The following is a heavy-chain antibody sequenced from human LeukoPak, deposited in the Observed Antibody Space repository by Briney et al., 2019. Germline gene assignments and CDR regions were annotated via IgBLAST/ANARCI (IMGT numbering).Heavy chain of an antibody. Sequence: PSETLSLTCAVYGGSFSGYYWSWIRQPPGKGLEWIGEINHSGSTNYNPSLKSRVTISVDTSKNQFSLKLSSVTAADTAVYYCATYVYGSGYFDYWGQGTLVTVSS. V-gene: IGHV4-34*01. D-gene: IGHD6-19*01. CDR3: ATYVYGSGYFDY. CDR1: GGSFSGYY. J-gene: IGHJ4*02. CDR2: INHSGST.